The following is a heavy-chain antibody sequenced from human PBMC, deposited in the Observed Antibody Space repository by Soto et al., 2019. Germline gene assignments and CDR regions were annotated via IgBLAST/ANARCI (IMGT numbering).Heavy chain of an antibody. CDR1: GGSFSGYQ. D-gene: IGHD3-10*01. J-gene: IGHJ6*03. V-gene: IGHV4-34*01. CDR3: ARGIILWFGELSRRGGYDYIDV. CDR2: INDSGNI. Sequence: QVQLQQWGAGLLKPSETLSLTCAVYGGSFSGYQWSWIRQTPGKGLEWIGEINDSGNINYNPSLKRRVSIFLDTPKKQISLRLSSVTAADTAVYYCARGIILWFGELSRRGGYDYIDVWGKGTTVIVSS.